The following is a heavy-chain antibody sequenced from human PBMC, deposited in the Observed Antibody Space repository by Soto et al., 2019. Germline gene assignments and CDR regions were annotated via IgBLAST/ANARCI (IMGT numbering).Heavy chain of an antibody. Sequence: EVQLVESGGGLVHPGGSLRLSCAASGFTFSSYWMHWVRQAPGKGLVWVSRINTDGSSTSYADSVKGRFTISRDNAKNTLYLQMNSLRAEDTAVYYCARQLVLRYFDPFDYWGQGTLVTVSS. CDR3: ARQLVLRYFDPFDY. V-gene: IGHV3-74*01. CDR1: GFTFSSYW. J-gene: IGHJ4*02. CDR2: INTDGSST. D-gene: IGHD3-9*01.